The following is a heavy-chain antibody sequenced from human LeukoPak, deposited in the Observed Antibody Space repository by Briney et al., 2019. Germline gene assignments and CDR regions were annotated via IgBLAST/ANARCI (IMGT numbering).Heavy chain of an antibody. CDR1: GYTFTSYV. CDR2: ISSYYGKT. Sequence: ASVKVSCKASGYTFTSYVLSWVRQAPGQGLEWMGWISSYYGKTNYAQKFQGRLTMTTDTSTSTAYMELRSLTSDDTAVYYCARDITVVSLASIGFDYWSQGTVVTVSS. D-gene: IGHD3-16*01. J-gene: IGHJ4*02. CDR3: ARDITVVSLASIGFDY. V-gene: IGHV1-18*01.